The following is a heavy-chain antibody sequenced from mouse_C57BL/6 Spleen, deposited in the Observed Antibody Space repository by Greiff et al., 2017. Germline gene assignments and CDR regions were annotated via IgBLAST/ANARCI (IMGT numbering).Heavy chain of an antibody. D-gene: IGHD2-5*01. Sequence: QVQLQQPGAELVRPGSSVKLSCKASGYTFTSYWMDWVKQRPGQGLEWIGNIYPSDSETHYNQKFKDKATLTVDKSSSTAYMQLSSLTSEDSAVYDCARKSNCVGWFAYWGQGTPVTVSA. J-gene: IGHJ3*01. V-gene: IGHV1-61*01. CDR1: GYTFTSYW. CDR2: IYPSDSET. CDR3: ARKSNCVGWFAY.